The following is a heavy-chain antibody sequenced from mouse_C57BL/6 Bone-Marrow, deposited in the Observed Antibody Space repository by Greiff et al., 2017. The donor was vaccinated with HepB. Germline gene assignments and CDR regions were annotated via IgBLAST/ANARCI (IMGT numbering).Heavy chain of an antibody. Sequence: EVMLVESGGGLVKPGGSLKLSCAASGFTFSSYTMSWVRQTPEKRLEWVATISGGGGNTYYPDSVKGRFTISRDNAKNTLYLQMSSLRSEDTALYYCARPSFYGNAMDYWGQGTSVTVSS. CDR2: ISGGGGNT. V-gene: IGHV5-9*01. J-gene: IGHJ4*01. CDR3: ARPSFYGNAMDY. D-gene: IGHD1-1*01. CDR1: GFTFSSYT.